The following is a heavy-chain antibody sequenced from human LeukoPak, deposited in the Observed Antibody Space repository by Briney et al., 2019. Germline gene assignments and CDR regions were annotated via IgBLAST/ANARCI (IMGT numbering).Heavy chain of an antibody. J-gene: IGHJ4*02. CDR2: INHSGST. CDR3: ARGGGDYGGYNFDY. CDR1: RGSFSAYY. Sequence: SETLSLTCAVYRGSFSAYYWSWIRQPPGKGLEWIGEINHSGSTNYNPSLKSRVTISADTSKSQFSLKLSSVTAADTAVYYCARGGGDYGGYNFDYWGQGALVTVSS. D-gene: IGHD2-21*02. V-gene: IGHV4-34*01.